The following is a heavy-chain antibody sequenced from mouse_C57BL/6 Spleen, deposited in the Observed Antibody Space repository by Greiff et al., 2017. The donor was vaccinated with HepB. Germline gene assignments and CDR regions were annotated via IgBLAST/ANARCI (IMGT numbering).Heavy chain of an antibody. Sequence: QVQLQQSGPELVKPGASVKISCKASGYTFTEYYINWVKQRPGQGLEWIGWIFPGRGSTYYNEKFKGKATLTVDKSSSTAYMLLSSLTSEDSAVYFVARCITTVVAPLAYWGQGTLVTVSA. CDR1: GYTFTEYY. J-gene: IGHJ3*01. CDR3: ARCITTVVAPLAY. V-gene: IGHV1-75*01. D-gene: IGHD1-1*01. CDR2: IFPGRGST.